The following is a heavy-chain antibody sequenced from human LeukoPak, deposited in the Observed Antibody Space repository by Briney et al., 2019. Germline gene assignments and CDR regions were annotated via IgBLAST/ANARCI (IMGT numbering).Heavy chain of an antibody. Sequence: GASVKVSCKASGYTFTSYDINWVRQATGQGLEWMGWMNPNSGNTGYAQKLQGRVTMTRNTSISTAYMELSSLRSEDTAVYYCARTSRYCSGGSCYSRVAFDIWGQGTMVTVSS. CDR1: GYTFTSYD. J-gene: IGHJ3*02. CDR2: MNPNSGNT. CDR3: ARTSRYCSGGSCYSRVAFDI. V-gene: IGHV1-8*01. D-gene: IGHD2-15*01.